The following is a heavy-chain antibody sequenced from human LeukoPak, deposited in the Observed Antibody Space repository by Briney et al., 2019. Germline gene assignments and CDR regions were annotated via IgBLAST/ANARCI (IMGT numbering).Heavy chain of an antibody. J-gene: IGHJ6*02. D-gene: IGHD3-16*01. CDR3: ARGGGLDV. Sequence: GGSLRLSCAASGFTFSTYAMNWARQAPGKGLEWVASINHNGNVNYYVDSVKGRFTISRDNAKNSLYLQMSNLRAEDTAVYFCARGGGLDVWGQGATVTVSS. CDR2: INHNGNVN. CDR1: GFTFSTYA. V-gene: IGHV3-7*03.